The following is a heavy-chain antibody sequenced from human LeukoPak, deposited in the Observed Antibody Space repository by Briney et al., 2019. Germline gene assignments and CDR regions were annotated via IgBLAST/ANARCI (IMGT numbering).Heavy chain of an antibody. D-gene: IGHD5-18*01. J-gene: IGHJ4*02. CDR2: IYYSGST. CDR1: GGSISSYY. Sequence: SETLSLTCTVSGGSISSYYWSWIRQPPGKGLEWIGYIYYSGSTNYNPSLKSRVTISVDTSKKQFSLKLSSVTAADTAVYYCARVSQSDTAMGVDYWGQGTLVTVSS. CDR3: ARVSQSDTAMGVDY. V-gene: IGHV4-59*01.